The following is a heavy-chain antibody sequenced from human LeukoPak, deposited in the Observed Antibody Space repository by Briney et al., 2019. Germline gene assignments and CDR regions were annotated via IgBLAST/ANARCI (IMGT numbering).Heavy chain of an antibody. CDR1: GFTVSSNY. Sequence: GGSLRLSCAASGFTVSSNYMSWVRQAPGKGLEWVSVIYSGGSTYYADSVKGRFTISRDNSKNTLYLQMNSLRAEDTAVYYCASGLDYYDSSGYPPYRAFDIWGQGTMVTVSS. CDR3: ASGLDYYDSSGYPPYRAFDI. V-gene: IGHV3-66*01. CDR2: IYSGGST. J-gene: IGHJ3*02. D-gene: IGHD3-22*01.